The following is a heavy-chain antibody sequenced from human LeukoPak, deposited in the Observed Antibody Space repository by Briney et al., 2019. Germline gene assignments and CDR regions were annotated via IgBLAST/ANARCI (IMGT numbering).Heavy chain of an antibody. Sequence: SETLSLTSNVSGGSISNEGYYWSWIRHHPGKGLEWLGHIYYSGSTYYNPSLKTRFTLSLDTSKPQSSLRLSSVTAADTAVYYCARDLTGDQFFDPWGQGTLVTVSS. CDR1: GGSISNEGYY. V-gene: IGHV4-31*03. CDR3: ARDLTGDQFFDP. CDR2: IYYSGST. D-gene: IGHD7-27*01. J-gene: IGHJ5*02.